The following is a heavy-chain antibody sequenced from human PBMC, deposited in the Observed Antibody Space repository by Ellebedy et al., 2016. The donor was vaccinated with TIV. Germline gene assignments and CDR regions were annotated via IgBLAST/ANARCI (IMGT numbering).Heavy chain of an antibody. CDR3: ARVELLWFGDNAGGMDV. CDR1: GYTFTSYG. J-gene: IGHJ6*02. D-gene: IGHD3-10*01. CDR2: ISAYNGNT. V-gene: IGHV1-18*04. Sequence: ASVKVSCKASGYTFTSYGISWVRQAPGQGLEWMGWISAYNGNTNYAQKLQGRVTMTTDTSTSTAYMELRSLRSDDTAVYYCARVELLWFGDNAGGMDVWGQGTTVTVSS.